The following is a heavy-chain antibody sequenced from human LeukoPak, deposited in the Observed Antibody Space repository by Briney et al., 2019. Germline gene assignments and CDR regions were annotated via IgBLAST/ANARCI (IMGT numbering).Heavy chain of an antibody. D-gene: IGHD1-20*01. V-gene: IGHV3-30*02. J-gene: IGHJ4*02. CDR3: AKDPVTGSFPDY. Sequence: GGSLRLSCAASGFTFSSYGMHWVRQAPGKGLEWVAFMRYDGSNKYYADSVKGRFTISRDNSKNTLYLQMNSLRAEDTAVYYCAKDPVTGSFPDYWGQGTLVTVSS. CDR1: GFTFSSYG. CDR2: MRYDGSNK.